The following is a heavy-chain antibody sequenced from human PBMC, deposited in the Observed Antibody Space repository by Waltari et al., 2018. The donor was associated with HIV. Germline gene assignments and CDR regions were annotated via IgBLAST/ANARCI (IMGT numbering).Heavy chain of an antibody. CDR1: GFPFTTCW. CDR3: ARIGTFPHNYAIDF. Sequence: EVQLMECGGGLVQSGGSLRLSCAASGFPFTTCWTSWVRQTPGKGRDGVAYIKDDGSEKYYMGAVKGRFTISRDNAKNSMFLQMNSLRAEDTAVYYCARIGTFPHNYAIDFWGQGTTVTVSS. D-gene: IGHD1-26*01. V-gene: IGHV3-7*01. J-gene: IGHJ6*02. CDR2: IKDDGSEK.